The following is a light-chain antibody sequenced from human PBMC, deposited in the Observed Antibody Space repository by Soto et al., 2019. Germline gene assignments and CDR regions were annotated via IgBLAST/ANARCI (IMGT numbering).Light chain of an antibody. V-gene: IGKV3-11*01. CDR1: QSVSSY. CDR2: DAS. CDR3: QQRSNWPST. J-gene: IGKJ4*01. Sequence: EIVLTQSPATLSFSPGERATLSCGASQSVSSYLAWYQQKPGQAPRLLIYDASNRATGIPARFSGSGSGTDFTLTISSLEPEDFAFYYCQQRSNWPSTFGGGTKVEIK.